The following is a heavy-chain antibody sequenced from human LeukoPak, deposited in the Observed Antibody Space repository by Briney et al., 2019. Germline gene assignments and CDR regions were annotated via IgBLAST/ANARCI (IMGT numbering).Heavy chain of an antibody. CDR1: GFTFSNYD. D-gene: IGHD2-2*01. J-gene: IGHJ6*02. V-gene: IGHV3-13*01. Sequence: GGSLRLSCAASGFTFSNYDMHWVRQVKGKGLEWVSAFHTAGDTHYSGSVKGRFATSRENAKNSFYLQMNNLRAGDTALYYCARGSCSSSSCYERLNGLDVWGQGTPVTVSS. CDR3: ARGSCSSSSCYERLNGLDV. CDR2: FHTAGDT.